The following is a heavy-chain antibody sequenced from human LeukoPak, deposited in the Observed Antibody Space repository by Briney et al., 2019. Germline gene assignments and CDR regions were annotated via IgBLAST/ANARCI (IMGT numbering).Heavy chain of an antibody. CDR2: IYYSGST. D-gene: IGHD6-13*01. J-gene: IGHJ4*02. CDR3: ARRRVGSSDVDY. V-gene: IGHV4-39*01. CDR1: GGSISSSSYY. Sequence: SETLSLTCTVSGGSISSSSYYWGWIRQPPGKGLEWIGSIYYSGSTYYNPSLKSRVTISVDTSKNQFSLKLSSVTAADTTVYYCARRRVGSSDVDYWGQGTLATVSS.